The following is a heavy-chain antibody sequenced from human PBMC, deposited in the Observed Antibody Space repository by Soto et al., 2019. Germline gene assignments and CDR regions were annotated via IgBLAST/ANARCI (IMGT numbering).Heavy chain of an antibody. V-gene: IGHV3-33*01. CDR2: TWHDDESSK. CDR3: ARGPPFGYCSGTCDYGMDV. CDR1: GFIFSIYG. J-gene: IGHJ6*02. D-gene: IGHD2-2*01. Sequence: LRLSCEASGFIFSIYGIHWVRQAPGKGLEWVAVTWHDDESSKHYADSVKGRFTISRDNSKNTLYLQLNSLRVEDTAVYYCARGPPFGYCSGTCDYGMDVWGQGTTVTVSS.